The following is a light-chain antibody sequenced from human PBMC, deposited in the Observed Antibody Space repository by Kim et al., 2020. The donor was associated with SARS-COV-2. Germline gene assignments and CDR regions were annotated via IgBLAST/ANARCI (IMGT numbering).Light chain of an antibody. J-gene: IGLJ3*02. V-gene: IGLV2-18*02. CDR2: EVS. CDR3: SSYTSSSTWV. CDR1: SSDVGSSNR. Sequence: GQSVTSSCTGTSSDVGSSNRVSWYQQPPGTAPKLMIYEVSNRPSGVPDRFSGSKSGNTASLTISGLQAEDEADYYCSSYTSSSTWVFGGGTQLTVL.